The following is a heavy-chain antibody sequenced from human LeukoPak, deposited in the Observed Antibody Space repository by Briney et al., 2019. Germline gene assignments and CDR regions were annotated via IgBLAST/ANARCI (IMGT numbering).Heavy chain of an antibody. J-gene: IGHJ3*02. D-gene: IGHD3-22*01. CDR3: ARAPPIYYDSSGYYLGAFDI. V-gene: IGHV4-59*11. CDR2: MYYSGST. CDR1: GGSIRSHY. Sequence: SETLSLTCTVSGGSIRSHYWSWIRQPPGKGLEWIGCMYYSGSTDYNPSLKSRVTISVDTSKNQFSLKLSSVTAADTAVYYCARAPPIYYDSSGYYLGAFDIWGQGTMVTVSS.